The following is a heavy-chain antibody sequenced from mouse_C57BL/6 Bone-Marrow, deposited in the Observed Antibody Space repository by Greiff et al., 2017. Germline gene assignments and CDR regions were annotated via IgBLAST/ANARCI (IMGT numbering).Heavy chain of an antibody. CDR2: ISAGGSST. D-gene: IGHD4-1*01. Sequence: EVNVVESGGGLVQPGGSLKLSCAASGFTFSSYAMSWVRQTPEKRLEWVATISAGGSSTYYPDNVKGRFTISRDNAKNNLYLQMSQLKSEDTAMDYCARLNWDYSMDYWGQGTSVTVSS. CDR1: GFTFSSYA. CDR3: ARLNWDYSMDY. J-gene: IGHJ4*01. V-gene: IGHV5-4*03.